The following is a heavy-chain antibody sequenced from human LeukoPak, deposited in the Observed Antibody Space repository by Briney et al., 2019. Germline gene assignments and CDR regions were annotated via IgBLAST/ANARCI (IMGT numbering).Heavy chain of an antibody. CDR2: ISDSGGIT. Sequence: PGGSLRLSCAASGFTFKNYAMTWVRQAPGKGLEWVSTISDSGGITYYADSVKGRFTISRDNSENTLYLQMNSLRVEGTAVYYCAKVPLSRRCYDYWGQGTLVTVSS. J-gene: IGHJ4*02. CDR1: GFTFKNYA. CDR3: AKVPLSRRCYDY. V-gene: IGHV3-23*01. D-gene: IGHD2-8*01.